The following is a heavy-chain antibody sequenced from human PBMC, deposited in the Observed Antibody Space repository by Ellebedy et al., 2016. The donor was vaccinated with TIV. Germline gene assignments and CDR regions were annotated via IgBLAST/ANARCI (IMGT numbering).Heavy chain of an antibody. Sequence: MPSETLSLTCAVSGGSISSGGYSWSWIRQPPGKGLEWIGYIYHSWSTYYNPSLKSRVTISVDRSKNQLSLKLSSVTAADTAVYYCARMNNWNHGMDYWGQGTLVTVSS. CDR3: ARMNNWNHGMDY. D-gene: IGHD1-14*01. CDR1: GGSISSGGYS. CDR2: IYHSWST. J-gene: IGHJ4*02. V-gene: IGHV4-30-2*01.